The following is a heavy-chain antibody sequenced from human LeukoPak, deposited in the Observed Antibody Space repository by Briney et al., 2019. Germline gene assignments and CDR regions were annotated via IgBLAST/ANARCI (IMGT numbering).Heavy chain of an antibody. J-gene: IGHJ5*02. CDR1: GYTFTGYY. Sequence: ASVKVSCKASGYTFTGYYMHWVRQAPGQGLEWMGWINPNSGGTNYAQKLQGRVTMTTDTSTSTAYMELRSLRSDDTAVYYCARVLSTYDSSGYYYGWFDPWGQGTLVTVSS. D-gene: IGHD3-22*01. CDR3: ARVLSTYDSSGYYYGWFDP. V-gene: IGHV1-2*02. CDR2: INPNSGGT.